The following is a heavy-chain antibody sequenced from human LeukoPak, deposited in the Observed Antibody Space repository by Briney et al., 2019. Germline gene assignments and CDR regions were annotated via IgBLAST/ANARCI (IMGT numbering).Heavy chain of an antibody. CDR3: ARRPAWSPDAFGI. Sequence: SETLSLTCTVSGGSISSGGYYWSWIRQHPGKDMEWIGYIYYSGSTYYNPSLKSRITISVDTSKNQFSLKVSSVTAADTAVYYCARRPAWSPDAFGIWGQGTMVTVSS. V-gene: IGHV4-31*03. D-gene: IGHD6-25*01. CDR2: IYYSGST. J-gene: IGHJ3*02. CDR1: GGSISSGGYY.